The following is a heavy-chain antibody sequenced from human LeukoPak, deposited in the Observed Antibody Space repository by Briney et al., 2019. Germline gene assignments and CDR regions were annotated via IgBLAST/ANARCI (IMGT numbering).Heavy chain of an antibody. V-gene: IGHV3-11*06. J-gene: IGHJ4*02. Sequence: GGSLRLSCAASGFTFSDYYMSWSRQAPGKGLEWVSYISSSSSYTNYADSVKGRFTISRDNAKNSLYLQMNSLRAEDTAVYYCARLSICSGGSCYSIIDYWGQGTLVTVSS. D-gene: IGHD2-15*01. CDR2: ISSSSSYT. CDR3: ARLSICSGGSCYSIIDY. CDR1: GFTFSDYY.